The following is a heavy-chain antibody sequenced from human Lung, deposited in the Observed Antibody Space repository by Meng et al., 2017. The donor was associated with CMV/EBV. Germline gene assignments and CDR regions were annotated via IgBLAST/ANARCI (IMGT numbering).Heavy chain of an antibody. Sequence: QVRLRGSGPARCQPSEPLSLTSAGSGDAITNHNWWAWVRQPPGKGLEWIGEIPHRGSSAYNPSLKSRVSMSIDKSKNQFSLKLTSVTAADTAVYHCLRRSGGSVWGQGTLVTVSS. D-gene: IGHD3-10*01. V-gene: IGHV4-4*02. CDR2: IPHRGSS. CDR3: LRRSGGSV. CDR1: GDAITNHNW. J-gene: IGHJ1*01.